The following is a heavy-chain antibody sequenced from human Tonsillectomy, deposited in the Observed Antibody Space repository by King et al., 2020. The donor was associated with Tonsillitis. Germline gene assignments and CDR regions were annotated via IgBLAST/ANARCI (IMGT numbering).Heavy chain of an antibody. J-gene: IGHJ4*02. CDR2: ISQGGKCL. Sequence: VQLVEAGGGLGQPGGCLRLSCGDAGFTFFNYWISWVRQGPGNGLEGVANISQGGKCLYFVDLVQGRLTTSRDEAKNSPYLQMNGLSAEDTAVYYCARAVSSTSGLDYWGQGSLVTVSS. V-gene: IGHV3-7*01. D-gene: IGHD2-2*01. CDR1: GFTFFNYW. CDR3: ARAVSSTSGLDY.